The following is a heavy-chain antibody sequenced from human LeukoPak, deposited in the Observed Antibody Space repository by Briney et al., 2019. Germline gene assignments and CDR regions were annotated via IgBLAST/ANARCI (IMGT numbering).Heavy chain of an antibody. V-gene: IGHV3-11*01. CDR3: ARAYFDWLSRQYYFDY. CDR2: ISSSGSTI. J-gene: IGHJ4*02. D-gene: IGHD3-9*01. Sequence: PGGSLRLSCAASGFTFSDYYMSWIRQAPGKGLEWVSYISSSGSTIYYADSVKGRFTISRYNAKNSLYLQMNSLRAEDTAVYYCARAYFDWLSRQYYFDYWGQGTLVTVSS. CDR1: GFTFSDYY.